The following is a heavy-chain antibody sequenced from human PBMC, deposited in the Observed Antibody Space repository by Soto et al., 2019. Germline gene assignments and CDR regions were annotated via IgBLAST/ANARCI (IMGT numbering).Heavy chain of an antibody. D-gene: IGHD3-3*01. V-gene: IGHV3-74*01. J-gene: IGHJ5*02. CDR3: ASQSGFGSPLGFDP. CDR1: GFIFSTYW. CDR2: INSDGSSL. Sequence: EVQLVESGGGLVQPGGSLRLSCAASGFIFSTYWMHWVRQAPGKGLVWVSRINSDGSSLSNADSVKGRFTISRDNAKNTLYLQMNSLRAEDTAVYYCASQSGFGSPLGFDPRGQGTLVTVPS.